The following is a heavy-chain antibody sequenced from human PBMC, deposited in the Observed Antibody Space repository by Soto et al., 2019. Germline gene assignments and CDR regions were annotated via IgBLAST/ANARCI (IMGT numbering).Heavy chain of an antibody. Sequence: EVQLLESGGGLVQPGGSLRLSCAASGFTFSTFDMTWVRQPPGKGLEWVSLIRGRSGSTYYADSVKGRFTIFKDISKNTLYLQMNSLRAEDTAVYFCVKGAWLDYWGQGNMVTVSS. CDR2: IRGRSGST. CDR1: GFTFSTFD. V-gene: IGHV3-23*01. CDR3: VKGAWLDY. J-gene: IGHJ4*02.